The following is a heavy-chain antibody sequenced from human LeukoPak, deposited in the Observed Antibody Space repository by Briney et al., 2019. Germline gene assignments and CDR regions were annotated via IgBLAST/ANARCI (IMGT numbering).Heavy chain of an antibody. D-gene: IGHD2-2*01. CDR2: ISSSSSYI. CDR3: ASRAGYCSSTSCYSGY. CDR1: GFTFSSYS. Sequence: PGGSLRLSCAASGFTFSSYSMNWVRQAPGKGLEWVSSISSSSSYIYYADSVKGRFTISRDNAKNSLYLQMNSLRAEDTAVYYYASRAGYCSSTSCYSGYWGQGTLVTVSS. J-gene: IGHJ4*02. V-gene: IGHV3-21*01.